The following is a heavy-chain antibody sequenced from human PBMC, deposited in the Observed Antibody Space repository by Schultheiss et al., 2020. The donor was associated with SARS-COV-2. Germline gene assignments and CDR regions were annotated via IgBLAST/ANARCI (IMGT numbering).Heavy chain of an antibody. CDR1: GFTFSSYA. CDR2: ISGSGGST. CDR3: ARDRSSSTEIYYYGMDV. D-gene: IGHD6-6*01. Sequence: GGSLRLSCAASGFTFSSYAMSWVRQAPGKGLEWVSAISGSGGSTYYADSVKGRFTISRDNPKNTLYLQMNSLRAEDTAVYYCARDRSSSTEIYYYGMDVWGQGTTVTVSS. J-gene: IGHJ6*02. V-gene: IGHV3-23*01.